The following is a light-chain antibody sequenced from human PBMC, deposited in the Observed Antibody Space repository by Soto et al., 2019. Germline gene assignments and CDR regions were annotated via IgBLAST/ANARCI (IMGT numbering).Light chain of an antibody. J-gene: IGKJ1*01. V-gene: IGKV1-33*01. CDR3: QQSSSSPWT. Sequence: DIQMTQSPSSLSTSVGERVTITCQASQDISNSLNWYQQKPGKAPNLLIYEASKLQTGVPSRFSGGGSGTHFTFTISNLQPEDIATYYCQQSSSSPWTFGQGTKVEIK. CDR1: QDISNS. CDR2: EAS.